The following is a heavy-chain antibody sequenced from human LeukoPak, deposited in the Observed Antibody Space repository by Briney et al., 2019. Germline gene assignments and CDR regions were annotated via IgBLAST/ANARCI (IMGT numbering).Heavy chain of an antibody. J-gene: IGHJ5*02. CDR2: KNPNSGNT. CDR1: GYTFTSYD. D-gene: IGHD6-6*01. Sequence: GASVKVSCKASGYTFTSYDINWVRQATGQGLEWMGWKNPNSGNTGYEQKFQGRVTMTRSTSTSTAYMELSSLRSEDTAVYYCARASPISSIAARPGRGWFDPWGQGTLVTVSS. V-gene: IGHV1-8*01. CDR3: ARASPISSIAARPGRGWFDP.